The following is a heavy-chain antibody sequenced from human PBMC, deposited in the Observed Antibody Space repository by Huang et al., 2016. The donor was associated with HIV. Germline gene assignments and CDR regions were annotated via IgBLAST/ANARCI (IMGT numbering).Heavy chain of an antibody. CDR3: ARDRDFYDSSGYWGFNYFDY. CDR2: INPSDGST. J-gene: IGHJ4*02. V-gene: IGHV1-46*01. Sequence: QVQLVQSGAEVKKPGASVKVSCKASGYAFTSYYMHWVRQAPGQGLEWMGRINPSDGSTSDAQKFQGRVTTTRYTSTNTVFMELSSLRSEDTAVYYCARDRDFYDSSGYWGFNYFDYWGQGTLVTVSS. D-gene: IGHD3-22*01. CDR1: GYAFTSYY.